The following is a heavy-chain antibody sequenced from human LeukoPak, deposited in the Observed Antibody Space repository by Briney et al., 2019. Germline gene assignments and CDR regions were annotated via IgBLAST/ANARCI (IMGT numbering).Heavy chain of an antibody. D-gene: IGHD1-26*01. Sequence: SETLSLTCTVSGGSISSYYWSWIRQPPGEGLEWIGYIYYSGSTNYNPSLKSRVTISVDTSKNQFSLKLSSVTAADTAVYYCASLASGSYYSQDYWGQGTLVTVSS. CDR3: ASLASGSYYSQDY. J-gene: IGHJ4*02. CDR2: IYYSGST. CDR1: GGSISSYY. V-gene: IGHV4-59*08.